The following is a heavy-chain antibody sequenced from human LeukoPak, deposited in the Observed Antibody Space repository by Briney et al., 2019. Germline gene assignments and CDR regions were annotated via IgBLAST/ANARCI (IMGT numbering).Heavy chain of an antibody. CDR2: IYSGGST. J-gene: IGHJ4*02. V-gene: IGHV3-53*04. CDR3: ARRSSTNWSSDY. CDR1: GFSVSDNY. D-gene: IGHD2-2*01. Sequence: GGSLRLSCAASGFSVSDNYMIWVRQAPGKGLEWVSVIYSGGSTYYADSVKGRFTISRHSSKNTLFLQMNSLRPEDTALYYCARRSSTNWSSDYWGQGTLVTVSS.